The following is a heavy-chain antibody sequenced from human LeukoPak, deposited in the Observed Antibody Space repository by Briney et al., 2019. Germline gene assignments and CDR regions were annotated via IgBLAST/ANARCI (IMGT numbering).Heavy chain of an antibody. CDR2: IIPIFGTA. Sequence: SVKVSCKASGGTFSSYAISWVRQAPGQGLEWVGGIIPIFGTANYAQKFQGRVTITADESTSTAYMELSSLRSEDTAVYYCASRPEHGYSYGRAYYYYGMDVWGKGTTVTVSS. J-gene: IGHJ6*04. D-gene: IGHD5-18*01. V-gene: IGHV1-69*01. CDR1: GGTFSSYA. CDR3: ASRPEHGYSYGRAYYYYGMDV.